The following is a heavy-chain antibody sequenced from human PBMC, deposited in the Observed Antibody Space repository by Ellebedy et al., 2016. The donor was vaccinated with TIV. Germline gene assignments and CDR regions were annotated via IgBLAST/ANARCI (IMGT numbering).Heavy chain of an antibody. CDR1: GGTFSSYA. CDR2: IIPIFGTA. V-gene: IGHV1-69*13. Sequence: SAKVSCXASGGTFSSYAISWVRQAPGQGLEWMGGIIPIFGTANYAQKFQGRVTITADESTSTAYMELSSLRSEDTAVYYCARVGYSGYDLFSYFDYWGQGTLVTVSS. CDR3: ARVGYSGYDLFSYFDY. J-gene: IGHJ4*02. D-gene: IGHD5-12*01.